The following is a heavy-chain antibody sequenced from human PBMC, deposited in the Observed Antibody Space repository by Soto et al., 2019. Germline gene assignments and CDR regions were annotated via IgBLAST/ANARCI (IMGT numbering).Heavy chain of an antibody. CDR3: ARESENCGGDCYSAPFDY. V-gene: IGHV3-21*01. D-gene: IGHD2-21*02. Sequence: LRLSCAASGFTFSSYSMNWVRQAPGKGLEWVSSISSSSSYIYYADSVKGRFTISRDNAKNSLYLQMNSLRAEDTAVYYCARESENCGGDCYSAPFDYWGQGPPVTVSS. CDR2: ISSSSSYI. J-gene: IGHJ4*02. CDR1: GFTFSSYS.